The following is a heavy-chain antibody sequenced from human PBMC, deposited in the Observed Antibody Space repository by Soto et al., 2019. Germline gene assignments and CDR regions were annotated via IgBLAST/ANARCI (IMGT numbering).Heavy chain of an antibody. D-gene: IGHD2-8*01. Sequence: ASVKVSCKTSGYTFSSYSINWVRQAPGQGLEWMAWISTTSGNTHYAERVQGRVTVTLDKSARTAFMEMWGLTSDDTAVYFCARDNGYYDFLGQGTLVTVTS. CDR3: ARDNGYYDF. V-gene: IGHV1-18*01. CDR1: GYTFSSYS. CDR2: ISTTSGNT. J-gene: IGHJ4*02.